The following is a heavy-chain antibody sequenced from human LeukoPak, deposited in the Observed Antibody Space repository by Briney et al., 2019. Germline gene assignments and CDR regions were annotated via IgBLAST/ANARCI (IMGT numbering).Heavy chain of an antibody. CDR3: ARGSGNWRYDY. V-gene: IGHV3-30*01. Sequence: EGSLRLSCEVSGFTLSSYPIHWVRQAPGKGLEWVTVISIDGSKKYYADSVRDRFTISRDNSKNTLHLQLNNLRAEDTAVYYCARGSGNWRYDYWGQGTLVIVSS. CDR2: ISIDGSKK. CDR1: GFTLSSYP. D-gene: IGHD1-20*01. J-gene: IGHJ4*02.